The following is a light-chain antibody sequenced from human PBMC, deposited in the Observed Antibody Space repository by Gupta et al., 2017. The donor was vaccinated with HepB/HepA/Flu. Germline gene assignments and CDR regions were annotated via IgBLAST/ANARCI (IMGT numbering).Light chain of an antibody. Sequence: TQPPVYLSVSRGERATLSCRASQSVSSNLAWYQQKPGQAPRLLIYGASTRATGIPARFSGSGSGTEFTLTISSLQSEDFAVYYCQQYNNWPETFGQGTKVEIK. CDR1: QSVSSN. J-gene: IGKJ1*01. V-gene: IGKV3-15*01. CDR3: QQYNNWPET. CDR2: GAS.